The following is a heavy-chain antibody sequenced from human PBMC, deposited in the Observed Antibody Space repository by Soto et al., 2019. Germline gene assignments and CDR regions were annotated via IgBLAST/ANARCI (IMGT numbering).Heavy chain of an antibody. Sequence: QVQLVQSGAEVKEPGASVKVSCKASGYTFATYGISWVRQAPGQGLEWMGWISAYNGNTNYAEKLQGRLTMTTDTSTTTAYMELRSLRSDATAVYYCAREQPPGHFYFGMDAWGQWTTVTVSS. CDR2: ISAYNGNT. CDR3: AREQPPGHFYFGMDA. D-gene: IGHD6-13*01. J-gene: IGHJ6*02. CDR1: GYTFATYG. V-gene: IGHV1-18*01.